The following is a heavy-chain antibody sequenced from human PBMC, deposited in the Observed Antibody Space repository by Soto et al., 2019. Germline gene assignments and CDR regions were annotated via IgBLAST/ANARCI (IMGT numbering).Heavy chain of an antibody. V-gene: IGHV4-39*02. J-gene: IGHJ4*02. CDR1: GGSISSSSYY. CDR2: IYYSGST. CDR3: ARDRYSSSYARPQKPYFDY. Sequence: SETLSLTCTVSGGSISSSSYYWGWIRQPPGKGLEWIGSIYYSGSTYYNPSLKSRVTISVDTSKNQFSLKLSSVTAADTAVYYCARDRYSSSYARPQKPYFDYWGQGTLVTVSS. D-gene: IGHD6-13*01.